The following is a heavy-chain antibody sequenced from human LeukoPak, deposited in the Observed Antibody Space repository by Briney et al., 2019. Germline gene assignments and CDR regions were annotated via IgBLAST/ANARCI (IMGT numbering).Heavy chain of an antibody. V-gene: IGHV1-69*04. J-gene: IGHJ6*03. CDR3: ARVQESSTRRVYYYYMDV. CDR2: IIPILGIA. Sequence: SVKVSCKASGGTFSSYAISWVRQAPGQGLEWMGRIIPILGIANYAQKFQGRVTITADKSTSTAYMELSSLRSEDTAVYYCARVQESSTRRVYYYYMDVWGKGTTVTVSS. D-gene: IGHD2-2*01. CDR1: GGTFSSYA.